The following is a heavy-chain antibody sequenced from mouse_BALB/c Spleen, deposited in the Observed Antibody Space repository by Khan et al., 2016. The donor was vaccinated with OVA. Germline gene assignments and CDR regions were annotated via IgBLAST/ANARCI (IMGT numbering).Heavy chain of an antibody. CDR2: IYPGSGST. J-gene: IGHJ4*01. V-gene: IGHV1-77*01. D-gene: IGHD2-1*01. CDR3: ATIFYGNSYAMDY. CDR1: GYTFTDYD. Sequence: QVQLQQSGPELVKPGASVKMSCKTSGYTFTDYDIRWVKQRTGQGLEWIGEIYPGSGSTYYNEKFKGKATMTADKSYNTAYMQLRSLTSDDSAVYFCATIFYGNSYAMDYWGQGTAVTVSS.